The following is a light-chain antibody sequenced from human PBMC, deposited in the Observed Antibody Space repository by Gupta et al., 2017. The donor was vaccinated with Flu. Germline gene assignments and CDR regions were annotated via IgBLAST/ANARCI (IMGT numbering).Light chain of an antibody. V-gene: IGKV3-15*01. CDR2: GAS. Sequence: EIVMTQSPATLSVSPGERATLSCRASQSVSSNLAWYQQKPGQAPRLLIYGASTRATGIPARFSGSGSGTEFTLTISSLQSEDFAVYYWQQYNNLPAFGQGTKVEIK. J-gene: IGKJ1*01. CDR3: QQYNNLPA. CDR1: QSVSSN.